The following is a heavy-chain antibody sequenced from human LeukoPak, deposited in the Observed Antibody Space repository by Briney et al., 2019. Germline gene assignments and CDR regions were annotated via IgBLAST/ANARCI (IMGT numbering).Heavy chain of an antibody. CDR1: GGTFSSYA. CDR2: IIPIFGTA. Sequence: VASVKVSCKASGGTFSSYAISWVRQAPGQGLEWMGGIIPIFGTANYAQKFQGRVTITTDESTSTAYMELSSLRSEDTAVYYCARGIAARPPYYYYMDVWGKGTTVTVSS. CDR3: ARGIAARPPYYYYMDV. J-gene: IGHJ6*03. D-gene: IGHD6-6*01. V-gene: IGHV1-69*05.